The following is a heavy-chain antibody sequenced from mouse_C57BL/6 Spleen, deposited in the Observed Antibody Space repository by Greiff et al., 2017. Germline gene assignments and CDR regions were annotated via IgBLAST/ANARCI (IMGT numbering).Heavy chain of an antibody. CDR2: IDPSDSDT. CDR1: GYTFTSYW. J-gene: IGHJ1*03. Sequence: QVQLQQPGAELVRPGSSVKLSCKASGYTFTSYWMHWVKQRPIQGLEWIGNIDPSDSDTHYNQKFKDKATLTVDKSSSTAYMQLSSLTSEDSAVYYCARLIATVVANWYFDVWGTGTTVTVSS. V-gene: IGHV1-52*01. CDR3: ARLIATVVANWYFDV. D-gene: IGHD1-1*01.